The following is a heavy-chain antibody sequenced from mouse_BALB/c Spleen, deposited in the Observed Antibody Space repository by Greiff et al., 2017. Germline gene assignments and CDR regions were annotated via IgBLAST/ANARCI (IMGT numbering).Heavy chain of an antibody. V-gene: IGHV5-6-5*01. CDR1: GFTFSSYA. Sequence: EVQGVESGGGLVKPGGSLKLSCAASGFTFSSYAMSWVRQTPEKRLEWVASISSGGSTYYPDSVKGRFTISRDNARNILYLQMSSLRSEDTAMYYCARGDSSYAMDYWGQGTSVTVSS. CDR2: ISSGGST. J-gene: IGHJ4*01. CDR3: ARGDSSYAMDY.